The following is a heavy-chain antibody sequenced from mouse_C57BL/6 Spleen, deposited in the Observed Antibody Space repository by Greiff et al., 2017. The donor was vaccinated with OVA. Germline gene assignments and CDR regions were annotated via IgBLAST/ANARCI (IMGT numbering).Heavy chain of an antibody. Sequence: VQLQQSGPGLVAPSQSLSITCTVSGFSLTSYGVHWVRQPPGKGLEWLVVIWSDGSTTYNSALKSRLSISKDNSKSQVFLKMNSLQTDDTAMYYCASTYGNYGGDAMDYWGQGTSVTVSS. CDR1: GFSLTSYG. J-gene: IGHJ4*01. D-gene: IGHD2-1*01. CDR2: IWSDGST. CDR3: ASTYGNYGGDAMDY. V-gene: IGHV2-6*03.